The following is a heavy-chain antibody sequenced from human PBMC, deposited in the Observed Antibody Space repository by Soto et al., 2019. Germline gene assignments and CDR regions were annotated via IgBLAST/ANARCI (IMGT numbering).Heavy chain of an antibody. CDR1: GFIFDDYA. Sequence: EVQLAESGGGLAQPGRSLRLSCAASGFIFDDYAMHWVRQAPGKGLEWVSGISWNSDNMGYADSVMGRFTIPRDNAKNSLYLQINSLRAEDTALYYCAKAPTTRDFWSGAAFDIWGQGTMVTVSS. J-gene: IGHJ3*02. V-gene: IGHV3-9*01. CDR3: AKAPTTRDFWSGAAFDI. CDR2: ISWNSDNM. D-gene: IGHD3-3*01.